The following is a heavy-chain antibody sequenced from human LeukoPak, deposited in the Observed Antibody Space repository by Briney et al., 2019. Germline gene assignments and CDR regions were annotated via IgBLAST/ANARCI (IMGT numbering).Heavy chain of an antibody. J-gene: IGHJ5*02. Sequence: ASVTVSCKASGYTFTSYGISWVRQAPGQGLEWMGWISAYNGNTNYAQKLQGRVTMTTDTSTSTAYMELRSLRSDDTAVYYCARVVVVAATKNWFDPWGQGTLVTVSS. CDR1: GYTFTSYG. CDR2: ISAYNGNT. V-gene: IGHV1-18*01. D-gene: IGHD2-15*01. CDR3: ARVVVVAATKNWFDP.